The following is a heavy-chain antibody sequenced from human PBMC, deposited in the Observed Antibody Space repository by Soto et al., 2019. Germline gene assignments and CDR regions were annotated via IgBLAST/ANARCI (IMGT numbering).Heavy chain of an antibody. J-gene: IGHJ4*02. CDR1: GFTFSSYA. D-gene: IGHD2-15*01. CDR3: VKWAHCSGGSCSGGDY. V-gene: IGHV3-64D*08. Sequence: GGSLRLSCSASGFTFSSYAMHWVRQAPGKGLEYVSAISSNGGSTYYADSVKGRFTISRDNSKNTLYLQMSSLRAEDTAVYYCVKWAHCSGGSCSGGDYWGQGTLVTVSS. CDR2: ISSNGGST.